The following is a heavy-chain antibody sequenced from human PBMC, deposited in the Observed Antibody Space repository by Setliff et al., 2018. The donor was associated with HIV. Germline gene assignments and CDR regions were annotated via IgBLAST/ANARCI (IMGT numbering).Heavy chain of an antibody. J-gene: IGHJ4*02. V-gene: IGHV1-46*02. CDR3: ARDSSTGFSSAAY. CDR2: INPSGDFT. CDR1: GYTFNTYY. Sequence: ASVKVSCKASGYTFNTYYVHWVRQAPGQGLEWMGLINPSGDFTFYAQKFQGRVIMTRDTSANTVYLEIRSLISEDTAVYYCARDSSTGFSSAAYWGQGALVTVSS. D-gene: IGHD6-19*01.